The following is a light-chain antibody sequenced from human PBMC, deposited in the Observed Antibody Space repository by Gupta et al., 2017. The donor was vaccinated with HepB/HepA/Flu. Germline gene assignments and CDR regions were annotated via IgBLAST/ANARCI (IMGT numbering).Light chain of an antibody. J-gene: IGLJ3*02. CDR2: EVT. V-gene: IGLV2-23*02. Sequence: SALTQPASVSGSPGQSIPISCTGTSSDVGNYNLVSWYQQHPGQAPKVMIYEVTKRPSGVANRFSGSKSGNTASLTISGLQAEDEADYYCCSYARSSTWVFGGGTKLTVL. CDR1: SSDVGNYNL. CDR3: CSYARSSTWV.